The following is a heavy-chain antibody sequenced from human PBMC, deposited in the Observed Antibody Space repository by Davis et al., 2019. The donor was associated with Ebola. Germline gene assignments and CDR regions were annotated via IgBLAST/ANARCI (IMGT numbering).Heavy chain of an antibody. CDR3: ARDSGVVATGYYYYGMDV. V-gene: IGHV3-30-3*01. CDR2: ISYDGSNK. J-gene: IGHJ6*02. CDR1: GFTFSSYA. D-gene: IGHD5-12*01. Sequence: PGGSLRLSCAASGFTFSSYAMHWVRQAPGKGLEWVAVISYDGSNKYYADSVKGRFTISRDNSKNTLYLQMNSLRAEDTAVYYCARDSGVVATGYYYYGMDVWGQGTTVTVSS.